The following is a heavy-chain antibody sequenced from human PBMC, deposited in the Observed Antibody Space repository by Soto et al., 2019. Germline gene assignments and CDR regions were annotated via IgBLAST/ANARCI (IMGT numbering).Heavy chain of an antibody. CDR2: MNPNNGNT. D-gene: IGHD3-10*01. CDR3: ARSPRNYYALGSYSYFRH. V-gene: IGHV1-8*01. Sequence: ASVKVSCKASGYTFTSYDISWVRQATGQGREWMGWMNPNNGNTDYAPKFQGRVTMTMNTSIGTAYMELSSLRSEDTAVYYCARSPRNYYALGSYSYFRHWGQGTLVTVSS. J-gene: IGHJ1*01. CDR1: GYTFTSYD.